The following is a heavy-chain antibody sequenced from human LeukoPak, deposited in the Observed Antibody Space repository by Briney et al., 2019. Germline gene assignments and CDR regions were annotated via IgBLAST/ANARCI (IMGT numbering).Heavy chain of an antibody. CDR1: GGSISSSY. CDR2: IYYSGST. D-gene: IGHD3-22*01. CDR3: AREGMIATGREPAEI. Sequence: SEALSLTCSVSGGSISSSYWSWIRQAPGKGLELIGQIYYSGSTNYNPSLKSRVTISVDTSKNQFSLKLSSVTAADTAVYYCAREGMIATGREPAEIWGQGTMVTVSS. J-gene: IGHJ3*02. V-gene: IGHV4-59*01.